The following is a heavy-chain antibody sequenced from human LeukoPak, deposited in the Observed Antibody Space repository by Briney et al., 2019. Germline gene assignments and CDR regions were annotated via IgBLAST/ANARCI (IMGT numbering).Heavy chain of an antibody. D-gene: IGHD4-11*01. CDR2: IDANNGDT. CDR1: GYTFRGNY. V-gene: IGHV1-2*02. Sequence: ASVKISCKASGYTFRGNYIHWLRQAPGQGLEWMGWIDANNGDTKSAQKFQGRVTMSRDTSISTAYMDLSSLSPDDADVYYCARDPSSVTIYFFDYWGQGTLVTVSS. CDR3: ARDPSSVTIYFFDY. J-gene: IGHJ4*02.